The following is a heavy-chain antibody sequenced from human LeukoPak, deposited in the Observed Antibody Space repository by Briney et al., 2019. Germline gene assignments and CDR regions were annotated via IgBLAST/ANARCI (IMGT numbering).Heavy chain of an antibody. CDR1: GYTXTGYY. CDR2: INPNSGGT. D-gene: IGHD2-15*01. Sequence: ASVKVSCKASGYTXTGYYMHWVRQAPGQGLEWMGWINPNSGGTNYAQKFQGRVTMTRDTSISTAYMELSRLRSDDTAVYYCARGGRNASPYCSGGSCYVDYWGQGTLVTVSS. V-gene: IGHV1-2*02. CDR3: ARGGRNASPYCSGGSCYVDY. J-gene: IGHJ4*02.